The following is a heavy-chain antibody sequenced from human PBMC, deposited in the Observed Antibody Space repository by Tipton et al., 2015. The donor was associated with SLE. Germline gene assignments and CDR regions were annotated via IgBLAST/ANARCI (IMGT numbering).Heavy chain of an antibody. Sequence: QSGPEVKKPGASVKVSCEASGYTFTAYGITWVRQAPGQGLEWMGWISGYDGNTFYAQRFQDRVTMTTDPSTSTAYMELRSLRSDDTAVYYCAKVVTTGLYWYFDLWGRGTLVTVSS. CDR2: ISGYDGNT. CDR1: GYTFTAYG. J-gene: IGHJ2*01. D-gene: IGHD4-17*01. V-gene: IGHV1-18*01. CDR3: AKVVTTGLYWYFDL.